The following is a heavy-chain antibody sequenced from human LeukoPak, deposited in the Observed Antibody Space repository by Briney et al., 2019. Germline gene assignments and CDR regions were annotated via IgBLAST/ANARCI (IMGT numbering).Heavy chain of an antibody. CDR1: GYTFIDYY. Sequence: ASVKGSCKASGYTFIDYYMHWVRQAPGQGLEWMGWINPKSGGTNYAQKFQGRVTMTWDTSINTAYMELSRLRSDDTAVYYCARGRTLVRGIIIRGDYWGQGTLVTVSS. J-gene: IGHJ4*02. CDR2: INPKSGGT. V-gene: IGHV1-2*02. CDR3: ARGRTLVRGIIIRGDY. D-gene: IGHD3-10*01.